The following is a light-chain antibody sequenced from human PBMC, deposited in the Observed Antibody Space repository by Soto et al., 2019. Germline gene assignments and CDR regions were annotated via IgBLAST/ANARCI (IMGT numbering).Light chain of an antibody. J-gene: IGLJ1*01. V-gene: IGLV2-14*01. CDR3: SSFSSSSTLYV. Sequence: QSALTQPASVSGSPGQSITISCTGTSSDVGGHNYVSWYQHHADKAPKLMIYEVSNRPSGVSNRFSGSKSGNTASLTIYGLQAVDEADYYCSSFSSSSTLYVFGTGTKLTVL. CDR1: SSDVGGHNY. CDR2: EVS.